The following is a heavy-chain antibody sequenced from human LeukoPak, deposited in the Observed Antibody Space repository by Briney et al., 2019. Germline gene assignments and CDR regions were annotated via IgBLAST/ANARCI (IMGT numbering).Heavy chain of an antibody. CDR1: GGSTRTYS. V-gene: IGHV4-59*08. CDR2: FFYNGTT. Sequence: SETLSLTCTVSGGSTRTYSWSWIRQSPVKGLEWIGCFFYNGTTTYNPSLKSRVTVSVDTSKNQISLKLSSVTAADPAVYYCARHPTGLSAMDVWGKGTTVAVSS. D-gene: IGHD1-14*01. CDR3: ARHPTGLSAMDV. J-gene: IGHJ6*03.